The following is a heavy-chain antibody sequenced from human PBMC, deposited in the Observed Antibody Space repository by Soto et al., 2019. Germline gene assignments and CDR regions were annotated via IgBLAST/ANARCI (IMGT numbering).Heavy chain of an antibody. V-gene: IGHV3-23*01. CDR2: ISGSDGRT. J-gene: IGHJ4*02. CDR1: GPSFSTYG. CDR3: AEVGGGKTYRALDY. D-gene: IGHD1-26*01. Sequence: VQLLESGGGLEQPGGSLRLSCAASGPSFSTYGMSWVRQAPGKGLEWVSSISGSDGRTYYADSVKGRFTISRDNYKNQVQRQRNRQMAKDTAVYYCAEVGGGKTYRALDYWGQGTLVTVSS.